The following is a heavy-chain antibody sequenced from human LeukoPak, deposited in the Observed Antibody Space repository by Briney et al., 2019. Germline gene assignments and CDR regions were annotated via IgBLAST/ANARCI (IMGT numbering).Heavy chain of an antibody. V-gene: IGHV3-23*01. CDR3: AKEGGYDLRAFDY. Sequence: GGSLRLSCAASGFTISSYAMSWVRQAPGKGLEWVSAISGSGGSTYYADSVKRRFTISRDNSKNTLYLQMNSLRAEDTAVYYCAKEGGYDLRAFDYWGQGTLVTVSS. J-gene: IGHJ4*02. D-gene: IGHD5-12*01. CDR2: ISGSGGST. CDR1: GFTISSYA.